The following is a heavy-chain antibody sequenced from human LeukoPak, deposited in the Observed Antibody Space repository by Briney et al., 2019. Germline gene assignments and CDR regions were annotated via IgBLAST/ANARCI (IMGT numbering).Heavy chain of an antibody. V-gene: IGHV1-2*02. CDR1: GYTFTSYG. CDR2: INPNSGGT. J-gene: IGHJ4*02. Sequence: TVNVSCKASGYTFTSYGISWVRQAPGQGLEWMGWINPNSGGTNYAQRFQGRVTMTRDTSIGTSYMELSRLRSDDTAVYYCARDHRYYDSSGYPYYWGQGTLVTVSS. CDR3: ARDHRYYDSSGYPYY. D-gene: IGHD3-22*01.